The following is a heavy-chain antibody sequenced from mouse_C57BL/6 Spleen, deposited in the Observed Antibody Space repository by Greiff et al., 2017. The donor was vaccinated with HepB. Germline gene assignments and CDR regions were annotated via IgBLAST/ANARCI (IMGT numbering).Heavy chain of an antibody. CDR3: ARDYYGSVMDY. V-gene: IGHV1-61*01. CDR1: GYTFTSYW. CDR2: IYPSDSET. D-gene: IGHD1-1*01. Sequence: QVQLQQPGAELVRPGSSVKLSCKASGYTFTSYWMDWVKQRPGQGLEWIGNIYPSDSETHYNQKFKDKATLTVDKSSSTAYMQLSSLTSEDSAVYYCARDYYGSVMDYWGQGTSVTVSS. J-gene: IGHJ4*01.